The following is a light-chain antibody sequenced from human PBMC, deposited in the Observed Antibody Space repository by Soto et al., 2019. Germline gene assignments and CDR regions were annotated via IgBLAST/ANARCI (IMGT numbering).Light chain of an antibody. Sequence: DIQMTQSPSTLSGSVGDRVTITCRASQSISSYLNWYQQKPGKAPKLLIYAASSLQSGVPSRFSGSGSGTDFTLTISSLQPEDFATYYCQQSYSTLITFGQGTRLEIK. CDR3: QQSYSTLIT. J-gene: IGKJ5*01. V-gene: IGKV1-39*01. CDR1: QSISSY. CDR2: AAS.